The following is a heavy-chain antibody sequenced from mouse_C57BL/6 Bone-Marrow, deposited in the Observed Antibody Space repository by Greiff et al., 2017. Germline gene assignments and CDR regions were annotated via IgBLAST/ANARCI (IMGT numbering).Heavy chain of an antibody. CDR1: GYAFTNYL. CDR3: ARCDHYSNYVGNYFDY. D-gene: IGHD2-5*01. V-gene: IGHV1-54*01. CDR2: INPGSGGT. J-gene: IGHJ2*01. Sequence: QVQLKQSGAELVRPGTSVKVSCKASGYAFTNYLIEWVKQRPGQGLEWIGVINPGSGGTNYNEKFKGQATLTADKSSSTAYMQLSSLTYEDSAVYFCARCDHYSNYVGNYFDYWGQGTTLTVSS.